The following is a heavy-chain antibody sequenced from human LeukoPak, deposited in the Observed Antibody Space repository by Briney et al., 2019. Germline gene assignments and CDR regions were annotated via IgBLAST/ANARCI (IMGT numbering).Heavy chain of an antibody. CDR2: IYDNGNT. Sequence: KPSETLSLTCTVSGGSISNYWNWIRQPPGKGLEWIGYIYDNGNTNYNPSLKSRVTMSVDTSKNHFSLKLSSVATADTAVYYCARNYYDGNNGAFDIWGQGTMVTVSS. CDR3: ARNYYDGNNGAFDI. D-gene: IGHD3-22*01. CDR1: GGSISNY. J-gene: IGHJ3*02. V-gene: IGHV4-59*01.